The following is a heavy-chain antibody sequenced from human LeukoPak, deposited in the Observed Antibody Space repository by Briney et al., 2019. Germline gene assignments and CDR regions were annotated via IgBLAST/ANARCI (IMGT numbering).Heavy chain of an antibody. V-gene: IGHV3-20*04. CDR1: GFTFDDYG. CDR2: INWNGGST. CDR3: ARGRTYYDILTGYYREYYFDY. J-gene: IGHJ4*02. D-gene: IGHD3-9*01. Sequence: GGSLRLSCAASGFTFDDYGMSWVRQAPGKGLEWVSGINWNGGSTGYADSVKGRFTISRDNAKNSLYLQMNSLRAEDTALYYCARGRTYYDILTGYYREYYFDYWGQGTLVTVSS.